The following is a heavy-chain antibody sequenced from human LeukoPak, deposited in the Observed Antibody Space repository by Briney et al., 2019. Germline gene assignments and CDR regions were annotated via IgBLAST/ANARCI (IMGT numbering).Heavy chain of an antibody. D-gene: IGHD6-19*01. CDR2: IYTSGST. CDR3: ARSLNSGWYYFDY. CDR1: GGSISSGGYY. V-gene: IGHV4-61*02. Sequence: SETLSLTCTVSGGSISSGGYYWSWIRQPAGKGLEWIGRIYTSGSTNYNPPLKSRVTISVDTSKNQFSLKLSSVTAADTAVYYCARSLNSGWYYFDYWGQGTLVTVSS. J-gene: IGHJ4*02.